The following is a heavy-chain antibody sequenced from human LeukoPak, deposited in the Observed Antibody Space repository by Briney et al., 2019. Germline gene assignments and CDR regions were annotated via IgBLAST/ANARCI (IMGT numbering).Heavy chain of an antibody. CDR1: GFTFSSYA. CDR3: ARGNYYYDSSGYYYEVPYFDY. V-gene: IGHV3-30-3*01. CDR2: ISYDGSNK. J-gene: IGHJ4*02. D-gene: IGHD3-22*01. Sequence: PGGSLRLSCAASGFTFSSYAMHWVRQAPGKGLEWVAVISYDGSNKYYADSVKGRFTISRDNSKNTLYLQMNSLRAEDTAVYYCARGNYYYDSSGYYYEVPYFDYWGQGTLVTVSS.